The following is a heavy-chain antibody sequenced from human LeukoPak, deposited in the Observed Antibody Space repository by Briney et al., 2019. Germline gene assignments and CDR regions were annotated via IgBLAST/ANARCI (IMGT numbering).Heavy chain of an antibody. J-gene: IGHJ4*02. V-gene: IGHV3-23*01. CDR1: GFTFSSYG. CDR2: ISGSGDST. CDR3: AKDRGIISDY. Sequence: GGSLRLSCAASGFTFSSYGMSWVRQAPGKGLEWVSSISGSGDSTYYADSVKGRFAISRDNSKNTLYLQMNSLRAEDTAVYYCAKDRGIISDYWGQGTLVTVSS. D-gene: IGHD3-10*01.